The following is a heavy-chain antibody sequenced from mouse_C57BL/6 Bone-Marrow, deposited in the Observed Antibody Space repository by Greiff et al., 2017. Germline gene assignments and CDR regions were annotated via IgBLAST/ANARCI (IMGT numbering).Heavy chain of an antibody. CDR2: ISSGGSYT. V-gene: IGHV5-6*01. CDR1: GFTFSSYG. Sequence: EVHLVESGGDLVKPGGSLKLSCAASGFTFSSYGMSWVRQTPDKRLEWVANISSGGSYTYYPDSVKGRFTISRDNAKNTLYLQMSSLKSEDTAMYYCARRFDYWGQGTTLTVSS. CDR3: ARRFDY. J-gene: IGHJ2*01.